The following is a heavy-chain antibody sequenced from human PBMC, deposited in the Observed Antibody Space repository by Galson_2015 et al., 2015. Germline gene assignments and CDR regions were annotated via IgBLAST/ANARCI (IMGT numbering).Heavy chain of an antibody. CDR2: ISSNGGST. Sequence: SLRLSCAASGFTFSSYAMHWVRQAPGKGLEYVSAISSNGGSTYYADSVKGRFTISRDNSKNTLYLQMSSLRAEDTAVYYCVKEKPPHYDYVWGSYHPIYFDYWGQGTLVTVSS. V-gene: IGHV3-64D*06. CDR1: GFTFSSYA. CDR3: VKEKPPHYDYVWGSYHPIYFDY. D-gene: IGHD3-16*02. J-gene: IGHJ4*02.